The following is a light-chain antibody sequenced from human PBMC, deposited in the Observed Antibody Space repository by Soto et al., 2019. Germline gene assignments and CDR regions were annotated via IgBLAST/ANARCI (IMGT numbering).Light chain of an antibody. CDR2: EVS. J-gene: IGLJ3*02. CDR1: SSDVGGYNY. Sequence: QSALTQPASVSGSPGQSITISCTGTSSDVGGYNYVSWYQQHPGKAPKLMIYEVSNRPSGVSNRFSGSKSGNTASLTISGLQAEDEADYYCSSYTSSSPDRVFGGGTKLTVL. V-gene: IGLV2-14*01. CDR3: SSYTSSSPDRV.